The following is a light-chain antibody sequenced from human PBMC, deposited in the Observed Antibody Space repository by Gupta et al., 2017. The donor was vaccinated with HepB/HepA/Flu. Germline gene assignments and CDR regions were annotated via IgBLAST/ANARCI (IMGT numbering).Light chain of an antibody. Sequence: QTVVTQEPSFSVSPGGTVTLTCGLSSGSVPTDYYPTWYQQTPGQAHRTLIYNTNTRSSGVPDRFSGSIRGNKAALTITGAQADDESAYYCVRYMDSGISVFGGGTKLTVL. J-gene: IGLJ3*02. CDR3: VRYMDSGISV. V-gene: IGLV8-61*01. CDR1: SGSVPTDYY. CDR2: NTN.